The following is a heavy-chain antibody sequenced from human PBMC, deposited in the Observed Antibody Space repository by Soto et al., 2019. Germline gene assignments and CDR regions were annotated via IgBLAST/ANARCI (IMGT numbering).Heavy chain of an antibody. CDR1: GGTFSSYT. J-gene: IGHJ6*02. CDR3: AGLSIAVAGHYYYYGMDV. D-gene: IGHD6-19*01. Sequence: QVQLVQSGAEVKKPGSSVKVSCKASGGTFSSYTISWVRQAPGQGLEWMGRIIPILGIANYAQKFQGRVTITADQSTSTAYMELSSLRSEDTAVYYCAGLSIAVAGHYYYYGMDVWGQGTTVTVSS. CDR2: IIPILGIA. V-gene: IGHV1-69*02.